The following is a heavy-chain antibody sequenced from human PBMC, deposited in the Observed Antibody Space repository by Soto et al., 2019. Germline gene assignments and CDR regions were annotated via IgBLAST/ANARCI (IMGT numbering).Heavy chain of an antibody. CDR1: GGSVSSGTYY. CDR2: IYYSGST. J-gene: IGHJ6*02. D-gene: IGHD3-22*01. V-gene: IGHV4-61*01. Sequence: PSETLSLTCPVSGGSVSSGTYYWSWNRQPPGKGLEWIGYIYYSGSTNYNPSLKSPVTISVDTSKNQFSLKLSSVTAADTAVYYCAREPTYYDVSSLQDYGMDVWGQGTTVTVSS. CDR3: AREPTYYDVSSLQDYGMDV.